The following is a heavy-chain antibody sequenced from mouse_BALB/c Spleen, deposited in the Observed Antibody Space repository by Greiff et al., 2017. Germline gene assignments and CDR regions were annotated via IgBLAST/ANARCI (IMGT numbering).Heavy chain of an antibody. CDR1: GFNIKDYY. V-gene: IGHV14-1*02. D-gene: IGHD2-10*02. Sequence: VQLQQSGAELVRPGALVKLSCKASGFNIKDYYMHWVKQRPEQGLEWIGWIDPENGNTIYDPKFQGKASITADTSSNTAYLQLSSLTSEDTAVYYCASREVYCNYVAWFAYGGQGTLVTVSA. CDR2: IDPENGNT. CDR3: ASREVYCNYVAWFAY. J-gene: IGHJ3*01.